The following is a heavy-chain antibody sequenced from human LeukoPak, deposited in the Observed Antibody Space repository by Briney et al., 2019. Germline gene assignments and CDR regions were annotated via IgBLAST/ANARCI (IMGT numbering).Heavy chain of an antibody. CDR1: GFTFSSYA. D-gene: IGHD3-22*01. CDR3: AKVVHRAYYYDSRFGY. Sequence: GGSLRLSCAASGFTFSSYAMSWVRQAPGKGLEGGSAISGSGGSTYYADSVKGRFTISRDNSKNTLYLQMNSLRAGDTAVYYCAKVVHRAYYYDSRFGYWGQGTLVTVSS. J-gene: IGHJ4*02. V-gene: IGHV3-23*01. CDR2: ISGSGGST.